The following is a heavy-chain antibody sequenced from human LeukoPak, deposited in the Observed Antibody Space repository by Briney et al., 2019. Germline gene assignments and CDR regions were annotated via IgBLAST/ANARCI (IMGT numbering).Heavy chain of an antibody. J-gene: IGHJ4*02. CDR3: AKAPQHSNYPEYYFDY. V-gene: IGHV3-9*01. CDR1: GFTFDDYA. Sequence: SGGSLRLSCAASGFTFDDYAMHWVRQAPGKGLEWVSGTSWNGKRNDYADSVKGRFTISRDNARNSLYLQMNSLRAEDTAVYYCAKAPQHSNYPEYYFDYWGQGTLVTVSS. D-gene: IGHD4-11*01. CDR2: TSWNGKRN.